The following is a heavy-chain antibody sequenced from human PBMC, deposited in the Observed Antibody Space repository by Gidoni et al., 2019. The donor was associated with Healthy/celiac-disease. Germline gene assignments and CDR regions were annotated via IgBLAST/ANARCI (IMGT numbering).Heavy chain of an antibody. V-gene: IGHV5-10-1*03. J-gene: IGHJ5*02. Sequence: EVQLVQSGAEVKKPGESLRISCKGSGYSFTSYWISWVRQMPGKGLEWMGRIDPSDSYTNYSPSFQGHVTISADKSISTAYLQWSSLKASDTAMYYCAILQDIVVVPSNWFDPWGQGTLVTVSS. CDR3: AILQDIVVVPSNWFDP. D-gene: IGHD2-2*01. CDR2: IDPSDSYT. CDR1: GYSFTSYW.